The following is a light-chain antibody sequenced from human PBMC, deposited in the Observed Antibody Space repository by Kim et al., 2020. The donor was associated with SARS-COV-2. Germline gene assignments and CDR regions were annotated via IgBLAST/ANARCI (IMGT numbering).Light chain of an antibody. J-gene: IGKJ1*01. CDR3: QQYHDWPGS. V-gene: IGKV3-15*01. CDR2: DAS. Sequence: TQSPATLSVSPGERATLSCRARHTILTNLAWYQQKPGQPPRLLISDASTRAAGIPDRFSGSGSGTEFTLTISSLQSEDFAVYYCQQYHDWPGSFGQGTKVDIK. CDR1: HTILTN.